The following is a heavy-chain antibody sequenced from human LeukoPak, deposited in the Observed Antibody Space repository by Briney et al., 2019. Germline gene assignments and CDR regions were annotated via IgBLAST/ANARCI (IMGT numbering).Heavy chain of an antibody. D-gene: IGHD6-19*01. CDR1: GGSISSYD. J-gene: IGHJ4*02. CDR2: IYSSGST. Sequence: SETLSLTCTVSGGSISSYDWSWIRQPAGKGLEWIGRIYSSGSTNYNPSLKSRVTMSLDMSKNQFSLKLSSATAADTAMYYCARDGMAGGWGQGILVTVSS. V-gene: IGHV4-4*07. CDR3: ARDGMAGG.